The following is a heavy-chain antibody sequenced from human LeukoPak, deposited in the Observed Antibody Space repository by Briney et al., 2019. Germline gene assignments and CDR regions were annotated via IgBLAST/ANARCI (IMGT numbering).Heavy chain of an antibody. V-gene: IGHV3-23*01. CDR1: GFTFSSYA. D-gene: IGHD1-26*01. CDR2: ISGSGGST. Sequence: GGFLRLSCAASGFTFSSYAMSWVRQAPGKGLEWVSAISGSGGSTYYADSVKGRFTISRDNSKNTLYLQMNSLRAGDTAVYYCAKLPWELATHFDYWGQGTLVTVSS. J-gene: IGHJ4*02. CDR3: AKLPWELATHFDY.